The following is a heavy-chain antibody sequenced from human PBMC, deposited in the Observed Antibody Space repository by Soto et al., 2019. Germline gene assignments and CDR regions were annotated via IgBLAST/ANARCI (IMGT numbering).Heavy chain of an antibody. Sequence: GGSLRLSCAASGFTFSSSWMHWVRQAPGKGLVWVSRINSGASITNYADSVKGRFTISRDNAKNTLYLHMDSLTADDTAVYYCARGPTGWFGYDYWGQGTLVTVSS. CDR1: GFTFSSSW. J-gene: IGHJ4*02. CDR2: INSGASIT. CDR3: ARGPTGWFGYDY. V-gene: IGHV3-74*01. D-gene: IGHD3-10*01.